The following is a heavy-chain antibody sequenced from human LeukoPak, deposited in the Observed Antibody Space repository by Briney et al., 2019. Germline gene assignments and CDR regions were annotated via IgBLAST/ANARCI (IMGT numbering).Heavy chain of an antibody. V-gene: IGHV3-72*01. CDR3: ARQGPLTTAVTTRTNPFDY. CDR1: GFTFSDHY. CDR2: SRNKAKSYTP. D-gene: IGHD4-11*01. Sequence: GGSLRLSCAASGFTFSDHYMHWVRQAPGKGLEWVGHSRNKAKSYTPEYAASVKGRFTISRDESKNSLYLQMNSLKTEDTAVYYCARQGPLTTAVTTRTNPFDYWGQGTLVTVSS. J-gene: IGHJ4*02.